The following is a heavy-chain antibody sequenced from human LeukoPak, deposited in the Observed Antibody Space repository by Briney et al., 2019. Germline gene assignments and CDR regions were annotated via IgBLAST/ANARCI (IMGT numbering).Heavy chain of an antibody. CDR1: GGSIGDINW. Sequence: PSGTLSLTCAVSGGSIGDINWWGWVRQPPGKGLEWIGEIFQGVFTNYNPALKSRVTISVDKSETQISLTMSSVTAADTAVYYCARDGGGRLWYFDLWGRGTLVTVSS. CDR2: IFQGVFT. D-gene: IGHD3-16*01. CDR3: ARDGGGRLWYFDL. V-gene: IGHV4-4*02. J-gene: IGHJ2*01.